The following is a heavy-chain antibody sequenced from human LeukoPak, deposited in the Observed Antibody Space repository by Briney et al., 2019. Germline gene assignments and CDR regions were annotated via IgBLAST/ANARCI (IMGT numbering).Heavy chain of an antibody. V-gene: IGHV1-18*01. CDR2: ISAYNGNT. D-gene: IGHD6-13*01. CDR3: ARDEIRHRGSSPDY. Sequence: ASVKVSCKASGGTFSSYAISWVRQAPGQGLEWMGWISAYNGNTNYAQKLQGRVTVTTDTSTSTAYMELRSLRSDDTAVYYCARDEIRHRGSSPDYWGQGTLVTVSS. J-gene: IGHJ4*02. CDR1: GGTFSSYA.